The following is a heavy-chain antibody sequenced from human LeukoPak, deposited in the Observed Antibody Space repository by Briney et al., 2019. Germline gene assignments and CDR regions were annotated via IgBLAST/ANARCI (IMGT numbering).Heavy chain of an antibody. Sequence: SETLSLTCTVSGGSISSYYWSWIRQPPGKGLEWIGDIYYSGNTNYNPSLMSRVTISVDTSKNQFSLKLSSVTAADTAVYYCARDSHSYGYYYYYMDVWGKGTTVTVSS. D-gene: IGHD5-18*01. CDR2: IYYSGNT. CDR3: ARDSHSYGYYYYYMDV. J-gene: IGHJ6*03. V-gene: IGHV4-59*01. CDR1: GGSISSYY.